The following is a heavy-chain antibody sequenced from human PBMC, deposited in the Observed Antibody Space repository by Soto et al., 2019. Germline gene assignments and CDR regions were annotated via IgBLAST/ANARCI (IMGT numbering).Heavy chain of an antibody. CDR3: ARQGIDDYGDYGGWYFDL. CDR2: IYYGGST. J-gene: IGHJ2*01. V-gene: IGHV4-39*01. CDR1: GGSISSSSYY. D-gene: IGHD4-17*01. Sequence: SETLSLTCTVSGGSISSSSYYWGWIRQPPGKGLEWIGSIYYGGSTYYNPSLKSRVTISVDTSKNQFSLKLSSVTAADTAVYYCARQGIDDYGDYGGWYFDLWGRGTLVTVSS.